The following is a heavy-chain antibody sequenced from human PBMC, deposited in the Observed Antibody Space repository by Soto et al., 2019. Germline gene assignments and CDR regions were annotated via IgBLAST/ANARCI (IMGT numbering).Heavy chain of an antibody. J-gene: IGHJ4*02. CDR1: GFRFNTHA. D-gene: IGHD2-15*01. CDR3: GGVAYCGGGACYPAA. Sequence: QVQLVESGGGVVQPGRSLRLSCAASGFRFNTHAMHWVRQAPGKGLEWVAVIWYDGSNEDYVNSVKGRFTISRDNSKNLLILKMKSVRVEDRGVYYGGGVAYCGGGACYPAAGGQGPL. V-gene: IGHV3-33*01. CDR2: IWYDGSNE.